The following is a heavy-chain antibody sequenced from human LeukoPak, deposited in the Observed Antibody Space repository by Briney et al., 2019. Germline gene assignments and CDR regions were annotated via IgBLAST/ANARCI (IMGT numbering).Heavy chain of an antibody. CDR3: ASFRGGYDHFDY. Sequence: SETLSLTCTVSGGSISSSSYYWGWIRQPPGKGLEWIGSIYYSGSTYHNPSLKSRVTISVDTSKNQFSLKLSSVTAADTAVYYCASFRGGYDHFDYWGQGTLVTVSS. V-gene: IGHV4-39*01. J-gene: IGHJ4*02. CDR1: GGSISSSSYY. D-gene: IGHD5-12*01. CDR2: IYYSGST.